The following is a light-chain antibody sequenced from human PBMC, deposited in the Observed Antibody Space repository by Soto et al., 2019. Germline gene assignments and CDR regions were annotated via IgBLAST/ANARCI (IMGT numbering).Light chain of an antibody. CDR1: SSNIGSAYD. V-gene: IGLV1-40*01. CDR3: QSYDSGLSGWV. Sequence: QSVLTQPPSVSGAPGQRVIISCAGSSSNIGSAYDVHWYQQLPGAVPKVLIYGNTIRPSGVPDRFSASMSGTSASLAITGLQAEDEADYYCQSYDSGLSGWVFGGGTKLTVL. CDR2: GNT. J-gene: IGLJ3*02.